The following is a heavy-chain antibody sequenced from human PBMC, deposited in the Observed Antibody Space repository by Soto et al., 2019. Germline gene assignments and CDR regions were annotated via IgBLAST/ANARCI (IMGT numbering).Heavy chain of an antibody. Sequence: LSLTCTVFGGSISSYYWSWIRQPPGKGLEWIGYIYYSGSTNYNPSLKSRVTIPVDTSKIQFSLKLSSVTSADTVVYYCARDIGVYYYDSSGPLSSFDLWGQGTMVTVSS. V-gene: IGHV4-59*01. CDR1: GGSISSYY. D-gene: IGHD3-22*01. J-gene: IGHJ3*01. CDR2: IYYSGST. CDR3: ARDIGVYYYDSSGPLSSFDL.